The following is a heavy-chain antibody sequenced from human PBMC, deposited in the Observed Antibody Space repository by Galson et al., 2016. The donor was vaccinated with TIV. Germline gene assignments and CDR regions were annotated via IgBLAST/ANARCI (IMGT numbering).Heavy chain of an antibody. V-gene: IGHV3-9*01. CDR1: GFSFEDYA. Sequence: SLRLSCAASGFSFEDYAMHWVRQTPGKGLEWVSVISWKSYYINYAGSVKGRFTMSIDNAKNSLYLQMNSLRPEDTAFYYCVKGDYHGSGGYCDYWGRGTLVTVSS. CDR2: ISWKSYYI. J-gene: IGHJ4*02. CDR3: VKGDYHGSGGYCDY. D-gene: IGHD3-10*01.